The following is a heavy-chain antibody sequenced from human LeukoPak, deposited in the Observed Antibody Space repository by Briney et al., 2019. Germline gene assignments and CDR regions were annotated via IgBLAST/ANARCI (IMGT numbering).Heavy chain of an antibody. V-gene: IGHV3-23*01. CDR2: ISPSGDIT. J-gene: IGHJ4*02. Sequence: PGGTLRLSCAAYGFTFSNHDMDWVRQPPGKGLEWVSGISPSGDITYYADSVKGRFTISRDNSKNTLYLEVIRLTPEDSAVYYCAKDDAWLRFGEWSQGTLVTVSS. CDR1: GFTFSNHD. CDR3: AKDDAWLRFGE. D-gene: IGHD5-12*01.